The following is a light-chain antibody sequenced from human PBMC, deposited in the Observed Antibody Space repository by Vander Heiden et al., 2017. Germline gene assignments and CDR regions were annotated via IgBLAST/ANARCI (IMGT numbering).Light chain of an antibody. CDR2: LNSDGSH. CDR3: QTWGTGIHVV. CDR1: SGHSSYA. V-gene: IGLV4-69*01. J-gene: IGLJ2*01. Sequence: QLVLTQSPSAPASLRASVKLTCTLSSGHSSYAIAWHQQQPEKGPRYLMKLNSDGSHSKGDGIPDRFSGSSSGAERYLTISSLQSEDEADYYCQTWGTGIHVVFGGGTKLTVL.